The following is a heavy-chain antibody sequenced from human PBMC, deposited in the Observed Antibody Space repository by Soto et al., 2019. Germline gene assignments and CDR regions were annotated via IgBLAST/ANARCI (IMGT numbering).Heavy chain of an antibody. CDR3: PKDIADSSAADSAAY. V-gene: IGHV3-30*18. CDR1: GFTFSTYA. CDR2: ISSDGSNE. J-gene: IGHJ4*02. Sequence: QVQLVESGGGVIQPGRSLRLSCAASGFTFSTYAMPWVRQAPGKGLEWVAVISSDGSNEYYADSVKGRFTISRDNSKNTLYVQRTSLRAEDTAVNYFPKDIADSSAADSAAYWGQGTLSTFSP. D-gene: IGHD6-25*01.